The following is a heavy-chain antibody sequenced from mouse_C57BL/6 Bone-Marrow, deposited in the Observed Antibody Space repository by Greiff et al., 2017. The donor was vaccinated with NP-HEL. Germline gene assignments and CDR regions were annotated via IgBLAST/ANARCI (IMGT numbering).Heavy chain of an antibody. Sequence: QVQLQQPGAELVMPGASVKLSCKASGYTFTSYWMHWVKQRPGQGLEWIGEIDPSDSYTNYNQKFKGKSTLTVDKSSSTAYMQLSSLTSEDSAVYYCARLDDYAAMDYWGQGTSVTVSS. CDR2: IDPSDSYT. V-gene: IGHV1-69*01. CDR3: ARLDDYAAMDY. CDR1: GYTFTSYW. J-gene: IGHJ4*01.